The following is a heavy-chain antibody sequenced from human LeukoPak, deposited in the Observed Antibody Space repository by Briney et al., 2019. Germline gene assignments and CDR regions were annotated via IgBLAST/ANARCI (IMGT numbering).Heavy chain of an antibody. Sequence: SETLSLTCLVSGCSLSSHYWRWLRQPAGKGLEWIGRIYTSGSTNYNPSLKSRVTMSVDTSKNQFSLKLSSVTAADTAVYYCAREEGSGSLYYYYGMDVWGQGTTVTVSS. J-gene: IGHJ6*02. D-gene: IGHD3-10*01. CDR3: AREEGSGSLYYYYGMDV. V-gene: IGHV4-4*07. CDR1: GCSLSSHY. CDR2: IYTSGST.